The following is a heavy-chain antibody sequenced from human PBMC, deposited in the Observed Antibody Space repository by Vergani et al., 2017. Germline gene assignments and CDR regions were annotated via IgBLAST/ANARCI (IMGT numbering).Heavy chain of an antibody. D-gene: IGHD4-23*01. J-gene: IGHJ4*01. CDR2: ISSNGGST. CDR1: GFTFSSYA. V-gene: IGHV3-64*01. CDR3: ARNSRGLFDC. Sequence: EVQLVESGGGLVQPGGSLRLSCAASGFTFSSYAMHWVRQAPGKGLEYVSAISSNGGSTYYANSVKGRFTISRDNSKNTLYLQMGSLRAEDMAVYYCARNSRGLFDCWGRRIVITVSS.